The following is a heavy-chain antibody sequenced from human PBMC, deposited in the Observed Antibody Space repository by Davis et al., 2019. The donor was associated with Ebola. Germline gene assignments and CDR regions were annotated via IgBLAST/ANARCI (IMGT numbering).Heavy chain of an antibody. J-gene: IGHJ4*02. CDR1: GFTFSSYA. Sequence: GESLKISCSASGFTFSSYAMHWVRQAPGKGLEYVSAISSNGGGTYYADSVKGRFTISRDNSKNTLYLQMSSLRAEDTAVYYCVKGYGFGDPWGYWGQGTLVTVSS. D-gene: IGHD3-10*01. V-gene: IGHV3-64D*06. CDR3: VKGYGFGDPWGY. CDR2: ISSNGGGT.